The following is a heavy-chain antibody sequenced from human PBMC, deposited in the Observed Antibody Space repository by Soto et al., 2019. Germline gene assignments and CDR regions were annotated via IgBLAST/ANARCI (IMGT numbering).Heavy chain of an antibody. CDR3: AKGDKTMIVVVSLYYYYGMDV. J-gene: IGHJ6*02. D-gene: IGHD3-22*01. CDR2: ISGSGGST. Sequence: GGSLRLSCAASGFTFSSYAMSWVRQAPGKGLEWVSAISGSGGSTYYADSVKGRFTISRDNSKNTLYLQMNSLRAEDTAVYYCAKGDKTMIVVVSLYYYYGMDVWGQGTTVTVSS. CDR1: GFTFSSYA. V-gene: IGHV3-23*01.